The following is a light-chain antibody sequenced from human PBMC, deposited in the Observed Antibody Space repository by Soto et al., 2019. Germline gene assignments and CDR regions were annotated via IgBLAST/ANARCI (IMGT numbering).Light chain of an antibody. V-gene: IGKV1-16*01. Sequence: DIQMTQSLSSVSASVGDRVTITCRASQAIRNDLAWFQQKPGKAPKSLIYAASNLQSGVPSRFSGSGSGTDFTLTISSLQPEDFATYYCQQLNTYPLTFGGGTKVDI. CDR3: QQLNTYPLT. J-gene: IGKJ4*01. CDR1: QAIRND. CDR2: AAS.